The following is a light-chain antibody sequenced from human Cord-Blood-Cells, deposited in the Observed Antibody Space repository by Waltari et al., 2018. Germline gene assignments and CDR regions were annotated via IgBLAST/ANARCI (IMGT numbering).Light chain of an antibody. V-gene: IGKV3-20*01. CDR2: GAS. CDR3: QQYGSSRYT. J-gene: IGKJ2*01. CDR1: QSVSSSY. Sequence: EIVLTQSPGTLSLSPGERATLSCRASQSVSSSYLAWYQQKPDQTPRLRMYGASSKATGIPDMFSGSGSGTDFTLTISRLGPEDFAVYYCQQYGSSRYTFGQGIKLEIK.